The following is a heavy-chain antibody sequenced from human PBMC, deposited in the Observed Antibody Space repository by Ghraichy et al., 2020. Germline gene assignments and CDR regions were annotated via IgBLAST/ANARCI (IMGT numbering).Heavy chain of an antibody. V-gene: IGHV3-9*01. D-gene: IGHD3-10*01. Sequence: GGSLRLSCAASGFTFDDYAMHWVRQAPGKGLEWVSGISWNSGSINYAASVRGRFTISRDNAKNSLYLQMNSLRAEDTALYYCAKDIYKSGGAPFDYWGQGTLVTVSS. J-gene: IGHJ4*02. CDR3: AKDIYKSGGAPFDY. CDR1: GFTFDDYA. CDR2: ISWNSGSI.